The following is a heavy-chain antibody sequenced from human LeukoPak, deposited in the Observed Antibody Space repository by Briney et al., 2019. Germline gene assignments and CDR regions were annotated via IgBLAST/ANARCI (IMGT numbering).Heavy chain of an antibody. CDR2: MYYSGTI. CDR3: ARAWATDYFDH. CDR1: GGSISSYY. J-gene: IGHJ4*02. V-gene: IGHV4-59*01. Sequence: SETPSLTCTVSGGSISSYYWSWIRQPPGKGLEWIGYMYYSGTINYNPSLKSRVTISVDTSKNQFSLKLSSVTAADTAMYYCARAWATDYFDHWGQGTLVTVPS.